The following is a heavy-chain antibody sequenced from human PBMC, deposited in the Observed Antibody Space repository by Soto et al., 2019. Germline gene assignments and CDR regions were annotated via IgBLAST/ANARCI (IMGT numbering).Heavy chain of an antibody. J-gene: IGHJ4*02. Sequence: QVHLVESGGGVVQPGRSLRLSCAASGFSFSTYGMHWVRQAPGKGLEWVAFISNDGINKSYADSVKGRFPISRDNSKNTLYLQINSLRAEDTAVYYCEKGFGNYWAFDYWGQGTLVTVSS. CDR1: GFSFSTYG. CDR2: ISNDGINK. CDR3: EKGFGNYWAFDY. V-gene: IGHV3-30*18. D-gene: IGHD1-26*01.